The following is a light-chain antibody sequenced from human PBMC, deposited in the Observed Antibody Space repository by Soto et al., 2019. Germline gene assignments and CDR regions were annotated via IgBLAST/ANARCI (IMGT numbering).Light chain of an antibody. CDR1: QGIRND. CDR3: QQYNSYPIT. V-gene: IGKV1-17*01. Sequence: DIQMTQSPSSLSAYVGDRVSITCRASQGIRNDLGWYQQKPGKAPQRLIYGASKLQIGVPSRFRGSGSGTEFILTISSLQPEDSATYYCQQYNSYPITFGQGTRMEIK. CDR2: GAS. J-gene: IGKJ5*01.